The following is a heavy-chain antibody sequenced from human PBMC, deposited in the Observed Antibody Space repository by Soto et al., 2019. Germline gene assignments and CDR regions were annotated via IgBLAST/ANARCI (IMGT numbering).Heavy chain of an antibody. D-gene: IGHD5-18*01. CDR2: IQSDGSNQ. CDR1: GFTFSTYG. CDR3: ARDIGYLSGHAFDY. V-gene: IGHV3-30*02. J-gene: IGHJ4*02. Sequence: HPGGSLRLSCAASGFTFSTYGIHWVRQAPGKGLEWVALIQSDGSNQYYADSVKGRFTVSRDNSKNTLFLQMNSLRAEDTAVYYCARDIGYLSGHAFDYWGQGMLVTVSS.